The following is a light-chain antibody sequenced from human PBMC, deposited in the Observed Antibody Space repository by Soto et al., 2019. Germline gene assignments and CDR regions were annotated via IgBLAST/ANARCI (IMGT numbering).Light chain of an antibody. CDR1: QSVPSDW. Sequence: EIVLTQSPGTLSLSPGERATLSCRASQSVPSDWLAWYRHKPGQAPRLLIYGAASRATGVPDRVSGSGSGTDFTLTINRLETVDFAVYYCQQYGNFPYTFGQGTKLEIK. CDR2: GAA. J-gene: IGKJ2*01. V-gene: IGKV3-20*01. CDR3: QQYGNFPYT.